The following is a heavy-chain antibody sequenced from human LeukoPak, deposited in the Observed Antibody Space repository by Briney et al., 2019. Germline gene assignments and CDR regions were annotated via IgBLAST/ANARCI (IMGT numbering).Heavy chain of an antibody. D-gene: IGHD6-19*01. CDR3: AKDQKQWLVYDAFDI. CDR2: SGSGEST. J-gene: IGHJ3*02. Sequence: HPGGSLRLSCAASGFTSSSYAMNWVRQAPGKGLEWVSGSGSGESTYYADSVKGRFTISRDNSKNTLYLQMNSLRAEDTAVYYCAKDQKQWLVYDAFDIWGQGTMVTVSS. CDR1: GFTSSSYA. V-gene: IGHV3-23*01.